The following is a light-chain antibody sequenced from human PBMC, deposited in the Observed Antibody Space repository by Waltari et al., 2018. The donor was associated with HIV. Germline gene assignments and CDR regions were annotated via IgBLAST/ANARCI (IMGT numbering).Light chain of an antibody. V-gene: IGLV1-40*01. Sequence: QSVLTQPPSVSGAPGQRVTISCTGNSSNVGADYDVNWFQKPPGVPPKLLIYGYNYRHSGVPERFSASRSDSSGSLTIAELQAEDEADYHCQSYDKVLGSVVFGGGTTLTVL. J-gene: IGLJ2*01. CDR2: GYN. CDR3: QSYDKVLGSVV. CDR1: SSNVGADYD.